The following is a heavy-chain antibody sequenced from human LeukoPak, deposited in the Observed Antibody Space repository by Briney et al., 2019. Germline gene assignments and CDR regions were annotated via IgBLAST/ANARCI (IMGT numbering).Heavy chain of an antibody. CDR1: GGSISTSNYY. Sequence: SETLSLTCTVSGGSISTSNYYWGWIRQPPGKGLEWIGNIFYSGSTYYNPSLKSRVTISVDTSKNQFSLKLSSVTAADTAVYYCARAFDFWSGYGGYYFDYWGQGTLVTVSS. CDR2: IFYSGST. D-gene: IGHD3-3*01. CDR3: ARAFDFWSGYGGYYFDY. V-gene: IGHV4-39*07. J-gene: IGHJ4*02.